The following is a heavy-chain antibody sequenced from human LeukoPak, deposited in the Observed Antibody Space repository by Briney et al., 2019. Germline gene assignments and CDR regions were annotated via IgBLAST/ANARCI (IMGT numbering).Heavy chain of an antibody. J-gene: IGHJ3*02. V-gene: IGHV1-46*01. CDR3: AMGRSSVYYDAFVI. CDR1: GYTFTSYY. CDR2: INPSGSNT. D-gene: IGHD3-22*01. Sequence: GASVKVSCKASGYTFTSYYMHWVWPAPGQGLGWVGIINPSGSNTDYSQKFQGRVTMNRDTSTSTVYMELSSLRFEGTGVYYCAMGRSSVYYDAFVIWGDGGMVTVSS.